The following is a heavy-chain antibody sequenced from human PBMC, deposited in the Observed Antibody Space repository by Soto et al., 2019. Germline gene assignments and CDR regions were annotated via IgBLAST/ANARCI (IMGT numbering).Heavy chain of an antibody. CDR2: ISAYNGNT. CDR1: GYTFTSYG. J-gene: IGHJ4*02. D-gene: IGHD2-2*01. CDR3: ARAIRCSSTSCSFDY. V-gene: IGHV1-18*01. Sequence: ASVKVSCKASGYTFTSYGISWVRQAPGQGLEWMGWISAYNGNTNYAQKLQGRVTMTTDTSTSTAYMELRSLRSEDTAVYYCARAIRCSSTSCSFDYWGQGTLVTVSS.